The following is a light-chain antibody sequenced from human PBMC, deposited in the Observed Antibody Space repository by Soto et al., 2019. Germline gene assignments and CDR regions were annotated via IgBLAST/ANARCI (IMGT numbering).Light chain of an antibody. V-gene: IGLV2-14*01. CDR3: CSYTSSSTVV. CDR2: GVS. CDR1: SSDVGGYNY. J-gene: IGLJ2*01. Sequence: QSALTQPASVSGSPGQSITISCTGTSSDVGGYNYVSWYQQHPGKASKLMIYGVSNRPSGVCNRFFGSNSGNTAPLTISGLQAEDEADYYCCSYTSSSTVVFGGGTKLTVL.